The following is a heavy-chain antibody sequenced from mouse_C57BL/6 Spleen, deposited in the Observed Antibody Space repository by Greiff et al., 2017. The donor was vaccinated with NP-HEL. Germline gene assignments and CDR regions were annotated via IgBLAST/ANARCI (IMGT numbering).Heavy chain of an antibody. CDR2: ISDGGSYT. CDR1: GFTFSSYA. J-gene: IGHJ4*01. CDR3: ARGGTYYSNYYAMDY. V-gene: IGHV5-4*01. Sequence: EVQLQESGGGLVKPGGSLKLSCAASGFTFSSYAMSWVRQTPEKRLEWVATISDGGSYTYYPDNVKGRFTISRDNAKNNLYLQMSHLKSEDTAMYYCARGGTYYSNYYAMDYWGQRTSVTVSS. D-gene: IGHD2-5*01.